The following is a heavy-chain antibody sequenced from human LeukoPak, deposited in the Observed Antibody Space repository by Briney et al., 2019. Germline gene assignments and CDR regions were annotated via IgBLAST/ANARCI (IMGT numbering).Heavy chain of an antibody. J-gene: IGHJ5*02. V-gene: IGHV3-74*01. CDR3: AKDYDDYGDYSWFDP. CDR1: GFTFSSYW. CDR2: INSDGSST. Sequence: GGSLRLSCAASGFTFSSYWMHWVRQAPGKGLVWVSRINSDGSSTSYADSVKGRFTISRDNAKNTLYLQMNSLRAEDTAVYYCAKDYDDYGDYSWFDPWGQGTLVTVSS. D-gene: IGHD4-17*01.